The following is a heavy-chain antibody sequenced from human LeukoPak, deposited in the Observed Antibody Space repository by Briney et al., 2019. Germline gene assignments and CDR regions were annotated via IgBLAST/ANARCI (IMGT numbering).Heavy chain of an antibody. CDR1: GFTFSSYG. V-gene: IGHV3-30*18. CDR3: AKGDTAMVNYYYYGMDV. D-gene: IGHD5-18*01. CDR2: ISYGGSNK. J-gene: IGHJ6*02. Sequence: PGGSLRLSCAASGFTFSSYGMHWVRQAPGKGLEWVAVISYGGSNKYYADSVKGRFTISRDNSKNTLYLQMNSLRAEDTAVYYCAKGDTAMVNYYYYGMDVWGQGTTVTVSS.